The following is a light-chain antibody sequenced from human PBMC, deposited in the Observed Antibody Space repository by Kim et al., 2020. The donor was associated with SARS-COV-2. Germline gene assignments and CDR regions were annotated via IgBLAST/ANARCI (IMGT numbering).Light chain of an antibody. V-gene: IGLV2-18*02. J-gene: IGLJ2*01. CDR1: SSDVGYYNR. CDR2: EVS. CDR3: SSFTSSNTL. Sequence: QSVTISCTGTSSDVGYYNRVAWYQQPPGTAPKLMIYEVSNRPSGVPDRFSGSKSGNTASLTISGLQAEDEADYYCSSFTSSNTLFGGGTQLTVL.